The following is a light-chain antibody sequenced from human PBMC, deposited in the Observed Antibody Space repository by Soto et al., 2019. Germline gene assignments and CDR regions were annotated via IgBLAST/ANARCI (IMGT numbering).Light chain of an antibody. CDR1: SSDVGGYNY. CDR2: EVS. V-gene: IGLV2-14*01. Sequence: QSALTQPVSVPGPPGQSITISCTGTSSDVGGYNYVSWYQQHPGKAPKLMIYEVSNRPSGVSNRFSGSKSGNTASLTISGLQAEDEADYYCSSYTSSSTRVFGTGTKVTVL. CDR3: SSYTSSSTRV. J-gene: IGLJ1*01.